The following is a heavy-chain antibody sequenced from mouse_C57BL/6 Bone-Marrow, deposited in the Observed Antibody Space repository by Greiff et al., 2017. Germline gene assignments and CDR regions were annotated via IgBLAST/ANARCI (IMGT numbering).Heavy chain of an antibody. CDR3: ARSGNSNYDFDY. CDR2: ISDGGSYT. D-gene: IGHD2-5*01. J-gene: IGHJ2*01. CDR1: GFTFSSYA. Sequence: EVMLVESGGGLVKPGGSLKLSCAASGFTFSSYAMSWVRQTPEKRLEWVATISDGGSYTYYPDNVKGRFTITRDNAKINLYLQMSHLKSEDTAMYDCARSGNSNYDFDYWGQGTTLTVSS. V-gene: IGHV5-4*03.